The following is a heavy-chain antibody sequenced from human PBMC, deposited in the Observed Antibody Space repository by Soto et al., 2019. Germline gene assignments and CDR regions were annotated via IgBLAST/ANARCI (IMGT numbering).Heavy chain of an antibody. J-gene: IGHJ4*02. CDR3: VEDLRGRETGYCDS. D-gene: IGHD1-26*01. Sequence: QVQLVESGGGVVQPGGSLRLSCAASEFTFSNFAMHWVRQAPGKGLEWVSFISYHGINTYYSDSVKGRFTISRDNSKNTLYLEMNSLSAEDTAVYYCVEDLRGRETGYCDSWGQGTLVTVSS. CDR2: ISYHGINT. V-gene: IGHV3-30*18. CDR1: EFTFSNFA.